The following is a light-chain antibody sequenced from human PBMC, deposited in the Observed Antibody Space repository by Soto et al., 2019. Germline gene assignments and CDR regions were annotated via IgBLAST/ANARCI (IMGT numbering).Light chain of an antibody. V-gene: IGLV1-51*02. CDR3: GTWDSSLSAFYV. J-gene: IGLJ1*01. Sequence: QSVLTQPPSVSAAPGQKVTISCSGSSSNIGNNYVSWYQQLQGTAPKLLIYENNKRPSGIPDRFSGSQSGTSATLGITGLQTGDEADYYCGTWDSSLSAFYVFETGTKAT. CDR1: SSNIGNNY. CDR2: ENN.